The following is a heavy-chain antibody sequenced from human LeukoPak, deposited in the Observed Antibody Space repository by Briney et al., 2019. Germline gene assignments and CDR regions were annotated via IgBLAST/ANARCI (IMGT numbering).Heavy chain of an antibody. CDR2: ITGSGPYM. V-gene: IGHV3-21*04. J-gene: IGHJ4*02. Sequence: GGSLRLPCAASGFTFSSYAMHWVRQAPGKGLEWVSSITGSGPYMLYADSVKHRFTISRDNTKNLLYLEMNSLRAEDTAIYYCATYRQVLLPFESWGQGTLVTVSS. CDR1: GFTFSSYA. CDR3: ATYRQVLLPFES. D-gene: IGHD2-8*02.